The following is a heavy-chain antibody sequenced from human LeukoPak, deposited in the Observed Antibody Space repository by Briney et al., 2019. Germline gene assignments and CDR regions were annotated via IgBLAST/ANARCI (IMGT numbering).Heavy chain of an antibody. D-gene: IGHD5-12*01. Sequence: SETLSLTCTVSGGSISTLYWSWMRQPPGKGLEWIGYIYYPGITNYNPSLRNRLTISLDTSKNQFSLKLNSVTAADTAVYYCARGYSGYALDYWGQGTLVTVSS. CDR1: GGSISTLY. CDR2: IYYPGIT. J-gene: IGHJ4*02. V-gene: IGHV4-59*01. CDR3: ARGYSGYALDY.